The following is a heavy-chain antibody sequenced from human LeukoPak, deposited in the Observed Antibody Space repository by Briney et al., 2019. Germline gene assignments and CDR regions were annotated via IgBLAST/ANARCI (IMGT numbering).Heavy chain of an antibody. CDR2: INYSEST. CDR1: GASIRSYY. Sequence: PSETLSLTCTVSGASIRSYYWNWLRQPPGKGLEWIGYINYSESTNFNPSLKSRATISMDTSKHHFSLKLSSVTAADTAIYYCARDSRTTTAFDIWGQGTLVTVSS. V-gene: IGHV4-59*01. D-gene: IGHD3-9*01. CDR3: ARDSRTTTAFDI. J-gene: IGHJ4*02.